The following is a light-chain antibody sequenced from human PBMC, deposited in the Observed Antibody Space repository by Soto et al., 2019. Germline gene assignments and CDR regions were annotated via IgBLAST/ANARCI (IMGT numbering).Light chain of an antibody. Sequence: QSALTQPASVSGSPGQSIAISCTGTSSDIGGYNSVSWYQQHSGKAPKLMIYEVNNRPSGVSNRFSASKSGNTAFLTISGLQAEDKADYYCNSYTSSNTLVFGGGTKLTVL. V-gene: IGLV2-14*01. J-gene: IGLJ2*01. CDR1: SSDIGGYNS. CDR3: NSYTSSNTLV. CDR2: EVN.